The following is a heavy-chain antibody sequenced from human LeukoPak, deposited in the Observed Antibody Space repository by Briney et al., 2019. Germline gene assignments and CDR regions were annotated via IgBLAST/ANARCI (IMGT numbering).Heavy chain of an antibody. CDR3: ARDLTRKYGSGSYYDY. J-gene: IGHJ4*02. CDR1: GYTFTSYY. V-gene: IGHV1-46*01. D-gene: IGHD3-10*01. Sequence: ASVKVSCKASGYTFTSYYMHWVRQAPGQGLEWMGIINPSGGSTSYAQKFQGRVTMTRDTSTSTVYMELSSLRSEDTAVYYCARDLTRKYGSGSYYDYWGQGTLVTVSS. CDR2: INPSGGST.